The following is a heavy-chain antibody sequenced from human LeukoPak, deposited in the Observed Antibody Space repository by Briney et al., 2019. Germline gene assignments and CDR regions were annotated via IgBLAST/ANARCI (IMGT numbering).Heavy chain of an antibody. J-gene: IGHJ6*02. Sequence: GGSLRLSCAASGFPFSSYPMSWVRQAPGEGLEWVSAISWSGGSTYYADSVKARFTISRDNSKNTLYLQMNSRRAEDTAVYYCAKVSSQPPQNYCYGMDVWGQGATVTVSS. V-gene: IGHV3-23*01. CDR1: GFPFSSYP. CDR3: AKVSSQPPQNYCYGMDV. CDR2: ISWSGGST.